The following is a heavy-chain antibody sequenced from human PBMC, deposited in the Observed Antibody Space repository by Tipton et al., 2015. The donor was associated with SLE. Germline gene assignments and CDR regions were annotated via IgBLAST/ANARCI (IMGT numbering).Heavy chain of an antibody. J-gene: IGHJ4*02. V-gene: IGHV3-23*01. CDR1: GGSISSGGYY. CDR2: ISNSGGTA. D-gene: IGHD3-22*01. Sequence: LSLTCTVSGGSISSGGYYWSWVRQAPGKGLEWVSGISNSGGTANYADSVKGRFSMSRDNSKNTVYLQMNSLRAEDTAIYFCARGGDYYDSSGYWGQGTLVTVSS. CDR3: ARGGDYYDSSGY.